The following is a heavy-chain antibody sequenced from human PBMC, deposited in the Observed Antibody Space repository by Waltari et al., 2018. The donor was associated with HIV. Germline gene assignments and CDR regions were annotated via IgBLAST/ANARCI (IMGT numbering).Heavy chain of an antibody. CDR3: ARGWDTARVAGDYFGMDV. V-gene: IGHV4-31*03. Sequence: QVQLQESGPGLVRPPQTLSLTCTVSGGSIGIGPYYWSWTRQHPGKGLEWIGYIYDSGYTFYNPTLKSRVAMSLETSKNQFSLRLNSVTAADTAVYYCARGWDTARVAGDYFGMDVWGQGTTVTVSS. CDR1: GGSIGIGPYY. CDR2: IYDSGYT. D-gene: IGHD5-18*01. J-gene: IGHJ6*02.